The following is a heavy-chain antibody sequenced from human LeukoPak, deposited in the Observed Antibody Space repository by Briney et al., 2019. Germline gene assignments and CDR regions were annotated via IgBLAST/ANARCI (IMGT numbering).Heavy chain of an antibody. Sequence: GGSLRLSCAASGFTFSSYEMNWVRQAPGKGLEWVSYISSSGSTIYYADSVKGRFTISRDNAKNSLYLQMNSLRAEDTAAYYCARDHLGVRGSAIDYWGQGTLVTVSS. J-gene: IGHJ4*02. CDR2: ISSSGSTI. CDR1: GFTFSSYE. CDR3: ARDHLGVRGSAIDY. V-gene: IGHV3-48*03. D-gene: IGHD3-10*01.